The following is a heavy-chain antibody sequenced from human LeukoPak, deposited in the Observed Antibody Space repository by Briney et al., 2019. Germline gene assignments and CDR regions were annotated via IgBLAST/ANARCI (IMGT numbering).Heavy chain of an antibody. J-gene: IGHJ6*03. D-gene: IGHD6-13*01. V-gene: IGHV4-39*07. CDR2: IYYSGST. CDR3: ARTIIAAAVNFYYYYYYMDV. Sequence: SETLSLTCTVSGGSISSSSYYWGWIRQPPGKGLEWIGSIYYSGSTYYNPSLKSRVTISVDTSKNQFSLKLSSVTAADTAVYYCARTIIAAAVNFYYYYYYMDVWGKGTTVTVSS. CDR1: GGSISSSSYY.